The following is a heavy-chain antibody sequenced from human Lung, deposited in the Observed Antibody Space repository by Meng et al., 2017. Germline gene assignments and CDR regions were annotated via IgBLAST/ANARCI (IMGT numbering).Heavy chain of an antibody. CDR3: ARDADVSAAGNLFVDY. D-gene: IGHD6-13*01. CDR2: SDPKSGDT. V-gene: IGHV1-2*06. Sequence: VASRAEVQAPSVYVQVSSCTTAFYSVCYWLHWWRRAPGRDREKMGRSDPKSGDTHYDHCFQGRVTMSGDTSISTAYMELSWLRSDDTAMYYCARDADVSAAGNLFVDYWGQGTLVTVSS. CDR1: AFYSVCYW. J-gene: IGHJ4*02.